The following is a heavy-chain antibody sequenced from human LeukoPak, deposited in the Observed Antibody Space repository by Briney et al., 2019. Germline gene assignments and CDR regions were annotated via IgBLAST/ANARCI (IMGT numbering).Heavy chain of an antibody. CDR1: GYTFTGYY. Sequence: ASVKVSCKASGYTFTGYYMHWVRQAPGQGLEWMGWINPNSGGTNYAQKFQGWVTMTRDTSISTAYMELSRLRSDDTAVYYCARGHAYYDSLTGYSIYALDAWGQGTTVTVSS. D-gene: IGHD3-9*01. CDR2: INPNSGGT. J-gene: IGHJ6*02. CDR3: ARGHAYYDSLTGYSIYALDA. V-gene: IGHV1-2*04.